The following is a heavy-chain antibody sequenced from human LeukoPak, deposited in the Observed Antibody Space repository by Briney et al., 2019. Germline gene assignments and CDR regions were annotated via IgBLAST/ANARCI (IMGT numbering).Heavy chain of an antibody. V-gene: IGHV2-5*02. D-gene: IGHD3-10*01. J-gene: IGHJ4*02. CDR3: ARRGGYGSGSYYDY. Sequence: SGPTLVDPTLPLTLTCTFSGFSLSTSGVGVGWIRQPPGKALEGLALIYWDDDKRYSPSLKSRPTITKDTSKNQVFLTMTNMDPVDTATYYCARRGGYGSGSYYDYWGQGTLVTVSS. CDR1: GFSLSTSGVG. CDR2: IYWDDDK.